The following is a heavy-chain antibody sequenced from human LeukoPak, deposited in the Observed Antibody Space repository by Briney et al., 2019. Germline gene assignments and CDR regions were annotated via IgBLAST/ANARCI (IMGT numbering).Heavy chain of an antibody. CDR3: AREGARGPYYFDY. J-gene: IGHJ4*02. CDR1: GGSISSGGYS. CDR2: IYHSGST. D-gene: IGHD4/OR15-4a*01. V-gene: IGHV4-30-2*01. Sequence: TLSLTCAVSGGSISSGGYSWSWIRQPPEKGLEWIGYIYHSGSTYYNPSLKSRVTISVVRSKNQFSLKLSSVTAADTAVYYCAREGARGPYYFDYWGQGTLVTVSS.